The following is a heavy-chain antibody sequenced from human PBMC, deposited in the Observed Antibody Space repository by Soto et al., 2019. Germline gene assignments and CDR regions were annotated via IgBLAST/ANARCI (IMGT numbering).Heavy chain of an antibody. CDR3: AKGNYYDSSGYYQYDY. J-gene: IGHJ4*02. D-gene: IGHD3-22*01. Sequence: EVQLLESGGGLVQPGGSLRLSCAASGFTFSSYAMSWVRQAPGKGLEWVSAISGSGGSTYYADSVKGRFTISRDNSKITLYVQMNSLRAEDTAVYYCAKGNYYDSSGYYQYDYWGQGTLVTVSS. V-gene: IGHV3-23*01. CDR1: GFTFSSYA. CDR2: ISGSGGST.